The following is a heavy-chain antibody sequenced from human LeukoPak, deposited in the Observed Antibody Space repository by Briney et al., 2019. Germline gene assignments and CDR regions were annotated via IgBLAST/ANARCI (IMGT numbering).Heavy chain of an antibody. CDR3: ASVGYYGPDLSYFDY. D-gene: IGHD3-3*01. J-gene: IGHJ4*02. Sequence: SETLSLTCTVSDGSISSSSYYWGWIRQPPGKGLEWIGSIYYSGSTYYNPSLKSRVTISVDTSKNQFSLKLRSVTAADTAVYYCASVGYYGPDLSYFDYWGQGTLVTVSS. CDR2: IYYSGST. V-gene: IGHV4-39*01. CDR1: DGSISSSSYY.